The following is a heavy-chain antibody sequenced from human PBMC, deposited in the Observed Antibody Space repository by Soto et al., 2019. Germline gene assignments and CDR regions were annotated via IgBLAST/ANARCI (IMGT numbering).Heavy chain of an antibody. Sequence: SETLSLTCAVSGDSISSDFYWGWVRQPPGKGLEWIGSIFYLGSSYYNPSLKSRVTMSVDTSKNQFSLRLRSVTAADTALYFCARHSLALRKNNWFDPWGQGIMVTVSS. CDR1: GDSISSDFY. D-gene: IGHD3-3*02. CDR2: IFYLGSS. CDR3: ARHSLALRKNNWFDP. J-gene: IGHJ5*02. V-gene: IGHV4-39*01.